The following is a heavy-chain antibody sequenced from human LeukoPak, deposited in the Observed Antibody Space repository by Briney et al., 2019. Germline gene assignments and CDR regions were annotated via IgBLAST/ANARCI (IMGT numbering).Heavy chain of an antibody. CDR3: ARDAITSSHRRDAFDI. CDR2: IKQDGSEK. CDR1: GFTFSSYW. J-gene: IGHJ3*02. D-gene: IGHD2-2*01. Sequence: GGSLRLSCAASGFTFSSYWMSWVRQAPGKGLEWVANIKQDGSEKYYVDSVRGRFTISRDNAKNSLYLQMNSLRAEDTAVYYCARDAITSSHRRDAFDIWGQGTMVTVSS. V-gene: IGHV3-7*01.